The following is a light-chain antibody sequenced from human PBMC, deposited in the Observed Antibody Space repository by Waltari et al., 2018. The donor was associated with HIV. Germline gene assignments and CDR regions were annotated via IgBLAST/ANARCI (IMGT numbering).Light chain of an antibody. CDR2: DAS. CDR3: QQYNNWPPYT. Sequence: EIVMTQSPATLSVSPGERATLSCRASQSVRSNLAWYQQKPGQATRLVIYDASTRATGIPARFSGSGSGTEFTLTISSLQSEDFAVYYCQQYNNWPPYTFGQGTKVEIK. CDR1: QSVRSN. V-gene: IGKV3-15*01. J-gene: IGKJ2*01.